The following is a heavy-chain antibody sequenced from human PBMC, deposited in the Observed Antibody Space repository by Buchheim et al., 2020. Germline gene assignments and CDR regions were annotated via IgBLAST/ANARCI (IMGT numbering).Heavy chain of an antibody. CDR3: AREYCSSTSCYLLDV. J-gene: IGHJ6*02. CDR2: IWYDGSNK. Sequence: QVQLVESGGGVVQPGRSLRLSCAASGFTFSSYGMHWVRQAPGKGLEWVAVIWYDGSNKYYADSVKGRFTISRDNSKNKLYLQMNSLRAEDTAVYYCAREYCSSTSCYLLDVWGQGTT. CDR1: GFTFSSYG. V-gene: IGHV3-33*01. D-gene: IGHD2-2*01.